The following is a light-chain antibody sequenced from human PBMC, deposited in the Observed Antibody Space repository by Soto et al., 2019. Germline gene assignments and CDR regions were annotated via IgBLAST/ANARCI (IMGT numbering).Light chain of an antibody. Sequence: EIVLTQSPGTLSLSPGERATLSCRASQSVSSSYLAWYQQKPGQAPRLLIYGASSRATGIPDRFSGSGSGTDFTLTINRLEPGDFAVDFLQQYGSSLYPFCLGTKLEIK. CDR1: QSVSSSY. V-gene: IGKV3-20*01. CDR3: QQYGSSLYP. CDR2: GAS. J-gene: IGKJ2*01.